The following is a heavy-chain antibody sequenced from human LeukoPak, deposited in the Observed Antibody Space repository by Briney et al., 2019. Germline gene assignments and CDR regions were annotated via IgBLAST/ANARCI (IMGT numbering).Heavy chain of an antibody. D-gene: IGHD6-6*01. J-gene: IGHJ4*02. Sequence: PGGSLRLSCAASGFTFSAYEMNWVRQAPGKGLEWVSAISGSGGSTYYADSVKGRFTISRDNSKNTLYLQMNSLRAEDTAVYYCAKRYSSSVGDYWGQGTLVTVSS. CDR3: AKRYSSSVGDY. CDR1: GFTFSAYE. V-gene: IGHV3-23*01. CDR2: ISGSGGST.